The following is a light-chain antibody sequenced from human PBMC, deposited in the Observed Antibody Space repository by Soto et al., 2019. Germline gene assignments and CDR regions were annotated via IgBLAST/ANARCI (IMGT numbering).Light chain of an antibody. Sequence: QSALTQPASVSGSPGQSITISCTGTSSDVGSYNYVSWHQQHPGQAPKLMIYEVTNRASGIPDRFSASKSGNTASLTISGLQAGDEADYYCSSYRTSSTYVCGTGTKLTVL. CDR3: SSYRTSSTYV. CDR1: SSDVGSYNY. CDR2: EVT. J-gene: IGLJ1*01. V-gene: IGLV2-14*01.